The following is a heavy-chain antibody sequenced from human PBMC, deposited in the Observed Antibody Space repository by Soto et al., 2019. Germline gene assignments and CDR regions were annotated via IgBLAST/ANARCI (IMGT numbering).Heavy chain of an antibody. CDR2: ISYDGRNN. CDR1: GFTSSTYG. CDR3: AKLAWGYSYGCSHALDY. J-gene: IGHJ4*02. Sequence: QVQLVESGGGVVQPGRSLRLSCAAFGFTSSTYGMHWVRQAPAKGRGWVAVISYDGRNNNYADSVKARFTISKDNSKNTLYLQMNSLRAEDTAVYYCAKLAWGYSYGCSHALDYWGQGTLVTVSS. D-gene: IGHD5-18*01. V-gene: IGHV3-30*18.